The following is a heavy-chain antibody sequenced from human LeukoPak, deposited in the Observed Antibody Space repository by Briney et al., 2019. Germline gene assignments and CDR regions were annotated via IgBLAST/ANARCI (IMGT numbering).Heavy chain of an antibody. Sequence: GGSLTLSCSASGFTFSSYGMQWVRQAAGKGLEWVAVIWYDGSNKYYADSVKGRFTISRENYKNTLYLQMNSLRAEDTAVYYCERSYSSGWYGAFDIWGQGTMVTVSS. CDR3: ERSYSSGWYGAFDI. J-gene: IGHJ3*02. CDR1: GFTFSSYG. CDR2: IWYDGSNK. D-gene: IGHD6-19*01. V-gene: IGHV3-33*01.